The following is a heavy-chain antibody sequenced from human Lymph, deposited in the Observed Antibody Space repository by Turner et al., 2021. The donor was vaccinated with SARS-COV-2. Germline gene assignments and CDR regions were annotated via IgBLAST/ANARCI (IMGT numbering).Heavy chain of an antibody. CDR3: AKGRRFGMDV. V-gene: IGHV3-9*01. Sequence: EVQLVESGGGLVQPGSSLRLSCAASGFTFDEYAMHWVRQATGKGLEWVSGISWNSGSIGDADSVKGRFTISRDNAKNSLYLQMNSLRAEDTALYHCAKGRRFGMDVWGQGTTVTVSS. J-gene: IGHJ6*02. CDR1: GFTFDEYA. CDR2: ISWNSGSI.